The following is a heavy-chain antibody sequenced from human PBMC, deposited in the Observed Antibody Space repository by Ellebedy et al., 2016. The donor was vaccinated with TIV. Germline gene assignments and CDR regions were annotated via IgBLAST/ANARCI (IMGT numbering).Heavy chain of an antibody. CDR3: AKDTAGTGWYGGVD. CDR2: INWNGGGE. Sequence: GESLKISCVGSGFDFDGFTMHWVRQAPGKGLEWVSVINWNGGGEDYADFVEGRFTISRDNNKNSLYLQMNILRTEDTALYFCAKDTAGTGWYGGVDWGQGTLVTVSS. J-gene: IGHJ4*02. D-gene: IGHD6-19*01. V-gene: IGHV3-43*01. CDR1: GFDFDGFT.